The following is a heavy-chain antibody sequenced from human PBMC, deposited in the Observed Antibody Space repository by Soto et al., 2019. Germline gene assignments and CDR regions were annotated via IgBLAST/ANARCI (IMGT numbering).Heavy chain of an antibody. J-gene: IGHJ6*02. CDR2: INPNSGGT. V-gene: IGHV1-2*02. Sequence: ASVKFSCTVSGYTFTGYYMHWVRQAAEQGLEGMGWINPNSGGTNYAQKFQGRVTMTRDTCLSTAYMALSRLRSGDTAVDYRASQGLWRGYDWSYDDYGMDVWGQGTTVTVSS. CDR3: ASQGLWRGYDWSYDDYGMDV. D-gene: IGHD3-3*01. CDR1: GYTFTGYY.